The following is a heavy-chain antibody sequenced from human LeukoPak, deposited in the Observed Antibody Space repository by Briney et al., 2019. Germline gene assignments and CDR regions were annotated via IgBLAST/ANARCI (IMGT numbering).Heavy chain of an antibody. Sequence: GASVKLSCKASGYTFTGYYMHWVRQAPGQGLEWMGWIDPNSGGTNYAQKFQGRVTMTRDTSISTAYMELSRLRSDDTAVYYCARETLRGVADYWGQGTLVTVSS. J-gene: IGHJ4*02. V-gene: IGHV1-2*02. CDR1: GYTFTGYY. CDR3: ARETLRGVADY. D-gene: IGHD3-10*01. CDR2: IDPNSGGT.